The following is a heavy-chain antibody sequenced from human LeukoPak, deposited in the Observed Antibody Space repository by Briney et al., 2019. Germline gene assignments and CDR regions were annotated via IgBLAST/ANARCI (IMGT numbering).Heavy chain of an antibody. Sequence: SETLSLTCTVSGGSISSYYWSWIRQPPGKGLEWIGYIYYSGSTNYNPSLKSRVTISVDTSKNQFSLKLSSVTAADTAVYYCARANFIYDFWSCYYYWGQGTLVTVSS. D-gene: IGHD3-3*01. CDR2: IYYSGST. V-gene: IGHV4-59*01. J-gene: IGHJ4*02. CDR1: GGSISSYY. CDR3: ARANFIYDFWSCYYY.